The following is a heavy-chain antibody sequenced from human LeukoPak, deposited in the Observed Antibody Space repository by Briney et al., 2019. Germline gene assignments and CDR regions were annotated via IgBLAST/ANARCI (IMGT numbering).Heavy chain of an antibody. CDR2: IYDSGST. CDR3: ARDVEMGSIGSYFYAMDV. CDR1: GGSISSYY. D-gene: IGHD5-24*01. V-gene: IGHV4-59*01. Sequence: SETLSLTCTVSGGSISSYYWSWIRQPPGRGLEWIGSIYDSGSTDYNPSLKSRATISLQTSKNQFSLRLSSVTAADTAVYFCARDVEMGSIGSYFYAMDVWGQGTTVTVSS. J-gene: IGHJ6*02.